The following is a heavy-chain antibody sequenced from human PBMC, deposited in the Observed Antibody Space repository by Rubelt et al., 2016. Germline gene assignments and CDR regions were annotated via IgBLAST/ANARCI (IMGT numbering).Heavy chain of an antibody. CDR1: GGSFSGYY. CDR3: AFSGSYSISAFDI. D-gene: IGHD1-26*01. V-gene: IGHV4-34*01. Sequence: QVQLQQWGAGLLKPSETLSLTCAVYGGSFSGYYWSWIRQPPGKGLEWIGEINHSGSTNYNPSLKSRVTISGETSKNQFSLKLSSVTAADTAVYYCAFSGSYSISAFDIWGQGTMVTVSS. CDR2: INHSGST. J-gene: IGHJ3*02.